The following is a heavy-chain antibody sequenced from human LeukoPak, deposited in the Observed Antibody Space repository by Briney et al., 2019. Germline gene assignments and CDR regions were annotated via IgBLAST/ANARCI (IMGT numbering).Heavy chain of an antibody. Sequence: GGSLRLSCAASGFTFSSYGMSWVRQAPGKGLEWVSGISGSGGSPYYADSVKGRFTISRDNSKNMLYLQMNSLRGEDTALYYCAKDFYSGSYYYFDYWGQGTLVTVSS. D-gene: IGHD1-26*01. J-gene: IGHJ4*02. V-gene: IGHV3-23*01. CDR3: AKDFYSGSYYYFDY. CDR1: GFTFSSYG. CDR2: ISGSGGSP.